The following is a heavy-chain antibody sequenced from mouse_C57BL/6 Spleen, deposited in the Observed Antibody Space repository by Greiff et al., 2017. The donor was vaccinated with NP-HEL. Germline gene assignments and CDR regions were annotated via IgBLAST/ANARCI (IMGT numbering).Heavy chain of an antibody. CDR3: AREGDSEGFAY. CDR1: GYSITSGYY. CDR2: ISYDGSN. V-gene: IGHV3-6*01. J-gene: IGHJ3*01. Sequence: VQLKQSGPGLVKPSQSLSLTCSVTGYSITSGYYWNWIRQFPGNKLEWMGYISYDGSNNYNPSLKNRISITRDTSKNQFFLKLNSVTTEDTATYYCAREGDSEGFAYWGQGTLVTVSA.